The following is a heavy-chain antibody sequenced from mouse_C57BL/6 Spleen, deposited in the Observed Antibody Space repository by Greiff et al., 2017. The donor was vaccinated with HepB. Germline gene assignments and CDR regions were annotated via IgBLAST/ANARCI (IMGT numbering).Heavy chain of an antibody. CDR2: IDPSDSYT. CDR1: GYTFTSYW. D-gene: IGHD2-2*01. V-gene: IGHV1-59*01. J-gene: IGHJ2*01. CDR3: ARSRNGYDCYFDY. Sequence: QVQLQQPGAELVRPGTSVKLSCKASGYTFTSYWMHWVKQRPGQGLEWIGVIDPSDSYTNYNQKFKGKATLTVDTSSSTAYMQLSSLTSEDSAVYYCARSRNGYDCYFDYWGQGTTLTVSS.